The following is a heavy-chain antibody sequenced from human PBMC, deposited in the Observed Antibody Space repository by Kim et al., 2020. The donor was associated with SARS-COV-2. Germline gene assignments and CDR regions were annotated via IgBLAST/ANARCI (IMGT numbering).Heavy chain of an antibody. J-gene: IGHJ3*02. CDR3: ARAMGGITIFGVVTLSAFDI. Sequence: SETLSLTCTVSGGSISSGGYYWSWIRQHPGKGLEWIGYIYYSGSTYYNPSLKSRVTISVDTSKNQYSLKLSSVTDADTAVYYCARAMGGITIFGVVTLSAFDIWGQGTMVTVSS. CDR2: IYYSGST. CDR1: GGSISSGGYY. V-gene: IGHV4-31*03. D-gene: IGHD3-3*01.